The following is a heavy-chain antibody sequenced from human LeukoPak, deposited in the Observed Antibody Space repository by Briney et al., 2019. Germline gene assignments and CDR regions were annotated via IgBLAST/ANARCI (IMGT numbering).Heavy chain of an antibody. CDR1: GFTFSSYW. D-gene: IGHD6-19*01. CDR2: IKQDGSEK. Sequence: GGSLRLSCAASGFTFSSYWMSWVRQAPGKGLEWVANIKQDGSEKYYEDSVKGRFTISRDNAKNSLYLQMNSLRAEDTAVYYCARLLSVGDSSVWYELNWFDSWGQGTLVTVSS. V-gene: IGHV3-7*01. CDR3: ARLLSVGDSSVWYELNWFDS. J-gene: IGHJ5*01.